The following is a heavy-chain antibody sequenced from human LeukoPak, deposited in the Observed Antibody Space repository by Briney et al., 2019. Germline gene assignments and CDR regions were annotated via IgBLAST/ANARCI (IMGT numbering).Heavy chain of an antibody. J-gene: IGHJ4*02. D-gene: IGHD3-3*01. CDR2: IYTSGST. CDR1: GGSISSGSYY. V-gene: IGHV4-61*02. CDR3: AREGPTIFGVVIFDY. Sequence: SETLSLTCTVSGGSISSGSYYWSWIQQPAGKGLEWIGRIYTSGSTNYNPSLKSRVTISVDTSKNQFSLKLSSVTAADTAVYYCAREGPTIFGVVIFDYWGQGTLVTVSS.